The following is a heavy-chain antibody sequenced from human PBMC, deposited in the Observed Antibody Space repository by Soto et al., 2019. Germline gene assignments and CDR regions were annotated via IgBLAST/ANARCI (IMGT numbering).Heavy chain of an antibody. CDR3: ARDQGVAAAGITWFDP. D-gene: IGHD6-13*01. J-gene: IGHJ5*02. CDR1: GASIRNYY. Sequence: SETLSLTCSVSGASIRNYYWHWVRQLPGKGLEWIGYVYTPDYTRYNSSLKSRVTMSVDTSKNQFSLRLMSLTAADTAVYYCARDQGVAAAGITWFDPWGQGSLVTVSS. CDR2: VYTPDYT. V-gene: IGHV4-4*08.